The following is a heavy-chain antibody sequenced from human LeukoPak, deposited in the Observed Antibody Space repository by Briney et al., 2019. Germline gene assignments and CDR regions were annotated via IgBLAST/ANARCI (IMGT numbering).Heavy chain of an antibody. CDR2: ISSSSSYI. CDR3: ARSPGEWEPMYYFDY. J-gene: IGHJ4*02. Sequence: TGGSLRLSCAASGFTFSSYSMNWVRQAPGEGLEWVSSISSSSSYIYYADSVKGRSTISRDNAKNSLYLQMNSLRAEDTAVYYCARSPGEWEPMYYFDYWGQGTLVTVSS. V-gene: IGHV3-21*01. CDR1: GFTFSSYS. D-gene: IGHD1-26*01.